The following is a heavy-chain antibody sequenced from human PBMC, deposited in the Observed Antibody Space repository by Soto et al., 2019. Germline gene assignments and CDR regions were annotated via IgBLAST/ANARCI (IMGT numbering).Heavy chain of an antibody. J-gene: IGHJ5*01. V-gene: IGHV3-23*01. D-gene: IGHD5-12*01. Sequence: EVQLLESGGGLVQPGGSLRLSCAASGFTFSSYAMSWVRQAPGKGLEWGSAISGSGGSTFYADSVKGRFTISRDTSKNTRFLQMNSLRAEDTAVYYCAKDRGRGYDWFDSWGQGTLVTVSS. CDR3: AKDRGRGYDWFDS. CDR2: ISGSGGST. CDR1: GFTFSSYA.